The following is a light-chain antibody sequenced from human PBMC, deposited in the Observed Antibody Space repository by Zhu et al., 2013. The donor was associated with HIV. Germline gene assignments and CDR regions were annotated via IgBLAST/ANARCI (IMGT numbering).Light chain of an antibody. J-gene: IGKJ2*03. V-gene: IGKV4-1*01. Sequence: DIVMTQSPDSLAVSLGETATINCKSSQSVLYSSDNRNYLAWYQQKPGQPPKLLFYWASTRESGVPDRFSGSGSGTDFTLTISSLQAEDVAVYYCQQYYSTPYSFGQGTKLEIK. CDR1: QSVLYSSDNRNY. CDR2: WAS. CDR3: QQYYSTPYS.